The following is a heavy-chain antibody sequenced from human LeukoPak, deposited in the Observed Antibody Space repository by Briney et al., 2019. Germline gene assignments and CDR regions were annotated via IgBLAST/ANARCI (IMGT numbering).Heavy chain of an antibody. CDR3: AIRFAS. CDR1: GFTFSSFD. Sequence: GGSLRLSCAASGFTFSSFDMSWVRQAPGMGLEWVSFISSSGSTIYYADSVKGRFTISRDNTKNSLYLQMNSLRAEDSAVYYCAIRFASWGQGTLVTVSS. CDR2: ISSSGSTI. J-gene: IGHJ5*01. V-gene: IGHV3-48*03.